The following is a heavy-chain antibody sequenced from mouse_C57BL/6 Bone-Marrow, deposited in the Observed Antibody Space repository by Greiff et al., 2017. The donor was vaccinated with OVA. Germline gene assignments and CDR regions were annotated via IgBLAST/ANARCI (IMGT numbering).Heavy chain of an antibody. CDR2: INPNTGGT. J-gene: IGHJ3*01. D-gene: IGHD1-1*01. CDR3: ARGEYYGSSCSY. CDR1: GYTFTDYY. V-gene: IGHV1-26*01. Sequence: VQLQQSGPELVKPGASVKISCKASGYTFTDYYMNWVKQSHGKSLEWIGDINPNTGGTSYNQKFKGKATLTVDKSSSPAYMELRSLTSEDSAVYYCARGEYYGSSCSYWGQGTLVTVSA.